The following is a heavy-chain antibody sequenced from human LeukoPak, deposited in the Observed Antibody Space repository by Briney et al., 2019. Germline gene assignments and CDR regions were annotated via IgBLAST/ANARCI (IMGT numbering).Heavy chain of an antibody. J-gene: IGHJ4*02. CDR2: ISGSGGGT. V-gene: IGHV3-23*01. D-gene: IGHD5-18*01. CDR1: GFTFSSYA. Sequence: GGSLRLSCAASGFTFSSYAMSWVRQAPGKGLEWVSGISGSGGGTYYADSVKGRFTISRDNSKNTLYLQMNSLSAEDTAVYYCAKEGNAYGYADYWGQGTLVTVSS. CDR3: AKEGNAYGYADY.